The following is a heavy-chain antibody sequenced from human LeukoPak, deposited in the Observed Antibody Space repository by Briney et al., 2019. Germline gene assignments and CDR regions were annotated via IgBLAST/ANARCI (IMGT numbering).Heavy chain of an antibody. J-gene: IGHJ5*02. V-gene: IGHV3-48*03. CDR1: GFTFSSYE. CDR2: ISSSGSTI. Sequence: GGSLRLSCAASGFTFSSYEMNWVRQAPGKGLEWVSYISSSGSTIYYADSVKGRFTISRDNAKNSLYLQMNSLRAEDTAVYYCAREAPLPPWVDSSSWYNGWFDPWGQGTLVTVSS. CDR3: AREAPLPPWVDSSSWYNGWFDP. D-gene: IGHD6-13*01.